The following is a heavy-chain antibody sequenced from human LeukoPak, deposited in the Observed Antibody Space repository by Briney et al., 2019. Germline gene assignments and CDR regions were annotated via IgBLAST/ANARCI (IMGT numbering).Heavy chain of an antibody. CDR3: ARTYYDILTGYNPYFDY. Sequence: PGGSLRLSCAASGFTFSSYAMSWVRQAPGKGLEGVSASSGSGGSTYYADSVKGRFTISRDNDKSFLYLQMNSLRAEDTAVYYCARTYYDILTGYNPYFDYWGQGILVTVSS. CDR1: GFTFSSYA. J-gene: IGHJ4*02. CDR2: SSGSGGST. D-gene: IGHD3-9*01. V-gene: IGHV3-23*01.